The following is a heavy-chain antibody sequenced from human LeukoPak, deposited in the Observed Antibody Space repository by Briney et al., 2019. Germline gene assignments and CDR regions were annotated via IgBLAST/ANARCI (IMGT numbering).Heavy chain of an antibody. V-gene: IGHV4-31*03. J-gene: IGHJ5*02. D-gene: IGHD3-10*01. CDR1: GGSISSGNYY. Sequence: SETLSLTCTVSGGSISSGNYYWSWIRQHPGKGLEWIGYIHHSGSTYYNPSLKSRVIISVDTSKNQFSLKLNSVTAADTAVYYCATYGSGSYRFDPWGQGTLVTVSS. CDR2: IHHSGST. CDR3: ATYGSGSYRFDP.